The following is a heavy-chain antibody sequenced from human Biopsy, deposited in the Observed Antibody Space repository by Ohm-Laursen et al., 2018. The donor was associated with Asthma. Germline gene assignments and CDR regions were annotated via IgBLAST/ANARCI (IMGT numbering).Heavy chain of an antibody. V-gene: IGHV1-69*01. CDR3: ARKAGSCISRTCYSLDF. CDR1: GGTFNTYV. CDR2: INSVFGTT. J-gene: IGHJ4*02. D-gene: IGHD2-2*01. Sequence: SSVKVSCKSLGGTFNTYVIGWVRQAPGQGLERMGGINSVFGTTTYPQKFQDRVTITADDSTSTVYMELSSLRSEDTAVYYCARKAGSCISRTCYSLDFWGQGTLVTVSS.